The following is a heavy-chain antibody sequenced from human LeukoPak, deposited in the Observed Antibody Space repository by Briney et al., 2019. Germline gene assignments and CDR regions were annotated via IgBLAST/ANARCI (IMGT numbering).Heavy chain of an antibody. D-gene: IGHD4-17*01. J-gene: IGHJ4*02. CDR3: AREDDYGDYACGY. Sequence: PGGSLRLSCAASGFTFSSYSMNWVRQAPGKGLEWVSYISSSSSTIYYADSVKGRFTISRDNAKNSLYLQMNSLRAEGTAVYYCAREDDYGDYACGYWGQGTLVTVSS. CDR1: GFTFSSYS. CDR2: ISSSSSTI. V-gene: IGHV3-48*01.